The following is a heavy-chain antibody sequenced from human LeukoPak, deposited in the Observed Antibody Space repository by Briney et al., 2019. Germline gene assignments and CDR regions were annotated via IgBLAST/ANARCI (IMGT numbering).Heavy chain of an antibody. CDR3: ARGQDSSSWYSNGWFDP. CDR1: GGSFSGYY. V-gene: IGHV4-34*01. CDR2: INHSGST. J-gene: IGHJ5*02. D-gene: IGHD6-13*01. Sequence: SETLSLTCAVYGGSFSGYYRSWIRQPPGKGLEWIGEINHSGSTNYNPSLKSRVTISVDTSKNQFSLKLSSVTAADTAVYYCARGQDSSSWYSNGWFDPWGQGTLVTVSS.